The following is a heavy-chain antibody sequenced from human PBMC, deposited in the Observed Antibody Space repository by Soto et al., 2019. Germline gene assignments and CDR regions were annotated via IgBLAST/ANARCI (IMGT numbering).Heavy chain of an antibody. CDR3: AKAVFDSSGTPFDY. CDR2: ISGSGGST. CDR1: GFTFSSYA. V-gene: IGHV3-23*01. J-gene: IGHJ4*02. D-gene: IGHD3-22*01. Sequence: GGSLRLSCAASGFTFSSYAMSWVRQAPGKGLEWVSAISGSGGSTYYADSVKGRFTISRDNSKNTLYLQMNSLRAEDTAVYYCAKAVFDSSGTPFDYWGQGTLVTVST.